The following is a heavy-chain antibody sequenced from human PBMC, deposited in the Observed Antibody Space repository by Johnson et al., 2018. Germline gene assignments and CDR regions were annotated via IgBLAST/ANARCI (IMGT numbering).Heavy chain of an antibody. Sequence: VQLVESGGGLVKXGQSLRLSCTASGFGFGDYAMSWFRQAPGTGLEWLGSLSSNASGGTTEHAPSVKGRLIISRDDSKNIPYLQMNSLISDDTAVYYCTRDMWGVRAFDIWGQGTDVTVSS. CDR2: LSSNASGGTT. V-gene: IGHV3-49*05. CDR1: GFGFGDYA. J-gene: IGHJ3*02. D-gene: IGHD3-10*02. CDR3: TRDMWGVRAFDI.